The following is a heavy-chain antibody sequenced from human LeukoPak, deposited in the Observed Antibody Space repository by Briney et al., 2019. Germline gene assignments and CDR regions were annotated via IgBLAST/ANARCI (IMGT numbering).Heavy chain of an antibody. J-gene: IGHJ4*02. V-gene: IGHV1-46*01. D-gene: IGHD6-25*01. CDR2: INLNAVTT. CDR3: AREGAAEAKNFDY. CDR1: GYTFTNYY. Sequence: SVKVSCKASGYTFTNYYIHWMRQAPGQGLEWVGIINLNAVTTRYAQKFQGRITVTRDTSTSTVYMELSSLRSEDTAVYFCAREGAAEAKNFDYWGQGTLVTVSS.